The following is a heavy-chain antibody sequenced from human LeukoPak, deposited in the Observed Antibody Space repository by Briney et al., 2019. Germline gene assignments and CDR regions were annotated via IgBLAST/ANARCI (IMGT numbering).Heavy chain of an antibody. CDR3: ARATYYDYVWGSYLPVGYFDY. V-gene: IGHV3-23*01. Sequence: GGSLRLSCAASGFTFSSYAMSWVRQAPGKGLEWVSAISGSGGSTYYADSVKGRFTISRDNSKNTLYLQMNSLRAEDTAVYYCARATYYDYVWGSYLPVGYFDYWGQGTLVTVSS. CDR1: GFTFSSYA. J-gene: IGHJ4*02. CDR2: ISGSGGST. D-gene: IGHD3-16*02.